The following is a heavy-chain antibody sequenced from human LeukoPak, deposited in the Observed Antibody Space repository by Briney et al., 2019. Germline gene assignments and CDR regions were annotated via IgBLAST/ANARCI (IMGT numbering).Heavy chain of an antibody. V-gene: IGHV3-23*01. CDR1: GLTFSTSA. J-gene: IGHJ5*02. CDR3: TKRAEFGGFDP. CDR2: ISTTVGNT. Sequence: QTGGSPRVSCAASGLTFSTSAMNWVGQAPGKGLDWVSSISTTVGNTYYADSVKGRFTISRDNSNNTLYLQMNSLTAEDTAVYYCTKRAEFGGFDPWGQGTLVTVSS. D-gene: IGHD3-10*01.